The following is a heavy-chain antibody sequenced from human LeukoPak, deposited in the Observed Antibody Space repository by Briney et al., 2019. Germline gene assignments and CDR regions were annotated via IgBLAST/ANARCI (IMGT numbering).Heavy chain of an antibody. CDR3: ARDHHRRLYDSQARDTFDI. D-gene: IGHD3-22*01. V-gene: IGHV3-23*01. CDR1: GFSFSSYG. J-gene: IGHJ3*02. Sequence: PGGTLRLSCEGFGFSFSSYGMSWVRQTPGKGLEWVSTISSSGDGTFYADSVKGRFTISRDNSKNSLYLQMNSLRAEDTAVYYCARDHHRRLYDSQARDTFDIWGQGTMVTVSS. CDR2: ISSSGDGT.